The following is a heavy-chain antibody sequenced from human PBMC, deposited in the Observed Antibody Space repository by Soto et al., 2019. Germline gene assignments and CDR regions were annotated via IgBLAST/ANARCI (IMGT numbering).Heavy chain of an antibody. D-gene: IGHD2-8*01. CDR2: ITSGSSFI. CDR1: TFTINTYS. V-gene: IGHV3-21*01. Sequence: EAHLVESGGGLVKPGGSLRVSCVASTFTINTYSLNWVRQAPGKGLEWVSSITSGSSFIDYADSVKGRFTISRGDAKNPLVPQMRRLRAADTAGDDLARSQRNGAMDVWGQGTTVTVSS. J-gene: IGHJ6*02. CDR3: ARSQRNGAMDV.